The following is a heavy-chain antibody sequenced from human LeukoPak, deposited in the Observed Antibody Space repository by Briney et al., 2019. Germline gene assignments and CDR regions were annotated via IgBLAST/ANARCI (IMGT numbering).Heavy chain of an antibody. CDR2: ISPSGGST. CDR1: GYTFTSNY. V-gene: IGHV1-46*01. J-gene: IGHJ4*02. CDR3: ARARGYSYLSPFDY. Sequence: GASVKVSCKAFGYTFTSNYMHWVRQAPGQGPEWMGVISPSGGSTTYAQKFQGRVTLTRDISTSTDYLELSSLRSEDTAVYYCARARGYSYLSPFDYWGQGTLVTVSS. D-gene: IGHD5-18*01.